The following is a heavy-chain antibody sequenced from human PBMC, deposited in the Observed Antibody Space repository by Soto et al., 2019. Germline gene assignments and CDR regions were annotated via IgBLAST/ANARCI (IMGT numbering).Heavy chain of an antibody. D-gene: IGHD3-3*01. CDR3: AHRVLRTVFGLVTTTAIYFDF. J-gene: IGHJ4*02. Sequence: QITLNESGPTPVKPRQTLTLTCTFCGFSLTTSGVGVGWIRQSPGKAPEWLALIYWDDDKRYSPSLKSRLTLTKDTSKNQVVLTMADLDPADRATHYCAHRVLRTVFGLVTTTAIYFDFWGQGTPVAVSS. V-gene: IGHV2-5*02. CDR2: IYWDDDK. CDR1: GFSLTTSGVG.